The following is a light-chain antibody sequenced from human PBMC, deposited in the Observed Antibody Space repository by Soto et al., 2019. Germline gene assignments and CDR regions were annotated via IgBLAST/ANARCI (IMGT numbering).Light chain of an antibody. CDR2: GTS. J-gene: IGKJ1*01. V-gene: IGKV3-20*01. CDR3: QHYGDSSWT. CDR1: RSVSDTL. Sequence: EIVLTQSPGTLSLSPGERATLSCRADRSVSDTLLTWFQQKPGQAPRLLIFGTSNRAPGIPDRFSGSGSGTDFSLTISRLEPVDFAVYYCQHYGDSSWTFGQGTKVDIK.